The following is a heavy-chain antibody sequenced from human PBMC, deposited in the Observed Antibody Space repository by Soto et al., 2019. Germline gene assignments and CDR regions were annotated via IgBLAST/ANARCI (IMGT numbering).Heavy chain of an antibody. Sequence: PGGSLRLSCAASGFTVSSNYMSWVRQAPGKGLELVSVIYSGGSTYYADSVKGRFTISRDNSKNTLYLQMNSLRAEDTAVYYCARKGGIADYYYGMDVWGQGTTVTVSS. CDR1: GFTVSSNY. J-gene: IGHJ6*02. CDR2: IYSGGST. D-gene: IGHD2-21*01. V-gene: IGHV3-66*01. CDR3: ARKGGIADYYYGMDV.